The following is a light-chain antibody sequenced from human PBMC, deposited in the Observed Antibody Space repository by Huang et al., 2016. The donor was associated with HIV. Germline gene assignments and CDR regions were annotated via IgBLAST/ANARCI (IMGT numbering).Light chain of an antibody. CDR1: QSVSSSY. Sequence: EIVLTQSPGTLSLSPGERATLSCRASQSVSSSYLAWYQQKPGQAPRLLIYGASSRATGIPDRCSVSGSGTDFTLTISRLEPEDFAVYYCQQYGSSFTFGPGTKVNIK. J-gene: IGKJ3*01. CDR2: GAS. CDR3: QQYGSSFT. V-gene: IGKV3-20*01.